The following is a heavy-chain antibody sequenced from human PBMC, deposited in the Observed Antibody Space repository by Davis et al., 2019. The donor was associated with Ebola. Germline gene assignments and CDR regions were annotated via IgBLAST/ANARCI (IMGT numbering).Heavy chain of an antibody. D-gene: IGHD2-15*01. CDR2: INSDGSST. V-gene: IGHV3-74*01. CDR1: GFTFSSYW. CDR3: ARGGCSGGSCYSADY. J-gene: IGHJ4*02. Sequence: HTGGSLRLSCAASGFTFSSYWMHWVRQAPGKGLVWVSRINSDGSSTSYADSVKGRFTISRDNAKNTLYLQMNSLRAEDTAVYYCARGGCSGGSCYSADYWGQGSLVTVSS.